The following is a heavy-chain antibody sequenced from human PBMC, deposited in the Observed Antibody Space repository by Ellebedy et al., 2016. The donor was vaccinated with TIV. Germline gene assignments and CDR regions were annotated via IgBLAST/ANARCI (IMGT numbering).Heavy chain of an antibody. CDR2: LKRDGGEE. D-gene: IGHD3-9*01. Sequence: GESLKISCAASGFTFSTYWMSWVRQAPGRGLEWVANLKRDGGEEYYVDSVNGRFTISRDNAKNSLYLQMNSLRVEDTAVYYCASFLLRYADAFDIWGQGTMVIVSS. CDR1: GFTFSTYW. J-gene: IGHJ3*02. CDR3: ASFLLRYADAFDI. V-gene: IGHV3-7*01.